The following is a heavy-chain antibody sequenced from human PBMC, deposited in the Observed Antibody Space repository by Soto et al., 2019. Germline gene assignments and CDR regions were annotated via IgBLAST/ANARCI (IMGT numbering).Heavy chain of an antibody. D-gene: IGHD3-22*01. CDR2: ISYDGSNK. CDR3: ARGPYYYDSSGFDY. CDR1: GFTFSSYA. J-gene: IGHJ4*02. Sequence: PGGSLRLSCAASGFTFSSYAMHWVRQAPGKGLEWVAVISYDGSNKYYADSVKGRFTISRDNSKNTLYLQMNSLRAEDTAVYYCARGPYYYDSSGFDYWGQGTLVTVSS. V-gene: IGHV3-30-3*01.